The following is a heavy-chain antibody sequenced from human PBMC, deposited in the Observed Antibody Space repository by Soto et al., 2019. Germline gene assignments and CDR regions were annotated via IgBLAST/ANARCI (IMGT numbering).Heavy chain of an antibody. Sequence: PSETLSLTCTVSGDSISSGGYYWSWIRQHPGKGLGWIGYIYYSGSTYYNPSLKSRVIISVDTSKNQFSLKLSSVTAADTAVYYCARGSTVAAILFDYWGQGTLVTVSS. J-gene: IGHJ4*02. CDR3: ARGSTVAAILFDY. CDR1: GDSISSGGYY. V-gene: IGHV4-31*03. D-gene: IGHD2-15*01. CDR2: IYYSGST.